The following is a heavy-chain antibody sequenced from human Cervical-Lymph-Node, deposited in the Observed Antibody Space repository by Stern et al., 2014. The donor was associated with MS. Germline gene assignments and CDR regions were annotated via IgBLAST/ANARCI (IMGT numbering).Heavy chain of an antibody. V-gene: IGHV3-53*04. Sequence: VQLVESGGILVQPAGSLRLSCAASGFTVSSNYMSWVRQAPGKGLEWVSTLYSGGSTYYADSVKGRVAVSRHNSNNTLDLQMNNLRLEDTAVYYCAAPGVYSGSSYFDYWDLVTLVTVSS. CDR3: AAPGVYSGSSYFDY. J-gene: IGHJ4*02. CDR2: LYSGGST. CDR1: GFTVSSNY. D-gene: IGHD1-26*01.